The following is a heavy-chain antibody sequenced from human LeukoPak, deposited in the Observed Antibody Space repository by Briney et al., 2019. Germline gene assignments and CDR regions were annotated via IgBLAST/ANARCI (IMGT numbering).Heavy chain of an antibody. CDR3: ARGPSGVAATAPIDY. CDR2: INHSGST. V-gene: IGHV4-34*01. J-gene: IGHJ4*02. D-gene: IGHD2-15*01. Sequence: SETLSLTCAVYGGSFSGYYWSWIRQPPGKGLEWIGEINHSGSTNYNPSLKSRVTISVDTCKNQFSLKLSSVTAADTAVYYCARGPSGVAATAPIDYWGQGTLVTVSS. CDR1: GGSFSGYY.